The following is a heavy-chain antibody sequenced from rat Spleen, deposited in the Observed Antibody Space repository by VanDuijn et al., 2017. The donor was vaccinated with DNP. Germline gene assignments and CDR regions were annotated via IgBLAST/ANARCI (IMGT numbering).Heavy chain of an antibody. V-gene: IGHV5-22*01. CDR2: ISYDGGRT. CDR3: ARGDFYSVYYFDY. D-gene: IGHD1-1*01. CDR1: GFTFSDYY. J-gene: IGHJ2*01. Sequence: EVHLVESGGGLVQPGRSLKLSCAASGFTFSDYYMAWVRQAPTKGLEWVAYISYDGGRTFYGDSVKGRFTISRDNAKSTLYLQMNSLRSEDVATYYCARGDFYSVYYFDYWGQGVMVTVSS.